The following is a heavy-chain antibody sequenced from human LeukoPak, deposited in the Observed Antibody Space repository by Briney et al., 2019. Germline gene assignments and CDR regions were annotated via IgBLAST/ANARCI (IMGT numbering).Heavy chain of an antibody. CDR2: ISSSGSTI. Sequence: PGGSLRLSCAASGFTFSDYYMSWIRQAPGKGLEWVSYISSSGSTIYYADSVKGRFTISRDNAKNSLYLQMNSLRAEDTAVYYCAISRGKELLWFGEFSSPFDYWGQGTLVTVSS. J-gene: IGHJ4*02. D-gene: IGHD3-10*01. V-gene: IGHV3-11*01. CDR3: AISRGKELLWFGEFSSPFDY. CDR1: GFTFSDYY.